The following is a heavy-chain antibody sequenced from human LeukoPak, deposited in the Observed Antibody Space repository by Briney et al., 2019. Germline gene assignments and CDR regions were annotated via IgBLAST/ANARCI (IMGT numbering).Heavy chain of an antibody. Sequence: GGSLRLSCAASGFTFSSHWMTWVRQAPGKGLERVAVIWYDGSNKYYADSVKGRFTISRDNSKNTLYLQMNSLRAEDTAVYYCARDPTRYSSSWYLDYWGQGTLVTVSS. V-gene: IGHV3-33*08. J-gene: IGHJ4*02. D-gene: IGHD6-13*01. CDR3: ARDPTRYSSSWYLDY. CDR1: GFTFSSHW. CDR2: IWYDGSNK.